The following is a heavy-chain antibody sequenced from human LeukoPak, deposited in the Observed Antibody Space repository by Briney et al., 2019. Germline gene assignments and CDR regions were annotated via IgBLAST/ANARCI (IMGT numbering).Heavy chain of an antibody. V-gene: IGHV4-59*08. CDR3: ARHFTYYYDSSGYPRDAFDI. CDR1: GGSISGYY. J-gene: IGHJ3*02. Sequence: KPSETLSLTCTVSGGSISGYYWSWIRQSPGKGLVWIGYMYYSGSTNYNPSLKSRVTMSVDMSKNQFSLKLSSVTAADTALYYCARHFTYYYDSSGYPRDAFDIWGPGTMVTVSS. D-gene: IGHD3-22*01. CDR2: MYYSGST.